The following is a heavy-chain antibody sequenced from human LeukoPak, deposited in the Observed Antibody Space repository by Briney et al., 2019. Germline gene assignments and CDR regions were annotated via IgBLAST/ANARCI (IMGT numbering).Heavy chain of an antibody. CDR2: ISGSGGST. CDR3: AKDPGGHWNDPDY. CDR1: GVTFSSYA. D-gene: IGHD1-1*01. J-gene: IGHJ4*02. Sequence: GGSLRLSCAASGVTFSSYAMSWVRQAPGKGLEWVSTISGSGGSTYYADSVKGHFTISRDNSKNKLYLQMNSLRAEDTAIYYCAKDPGGHWNDPDYWGQGTLVTVSS. V-gene: IGHV3-23*01.